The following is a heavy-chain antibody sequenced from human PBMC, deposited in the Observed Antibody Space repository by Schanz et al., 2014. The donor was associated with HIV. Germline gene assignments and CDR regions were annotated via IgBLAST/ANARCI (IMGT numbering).Heavy chain of an antibody. D-gene: IGHD2-15*01. CDR1: GYTFIDYF. V-gene: IGHV1-2*02. CDR3: ARGDFCSGGTCYSGDY. J-gene: IGHJ4*02. CDR2: IDPNSGG. Sequence: QVQLVQSGAEVKKPGASVKVSCKASGYTFIDYFIHWVRQAPGQGLEWMGWIDPNSGGFARKFNDRVTLTRDTSINTAYMELSSLTSDDTAVYYCARGDFCSGGTCYSGDYWGQGTLVTVSS.